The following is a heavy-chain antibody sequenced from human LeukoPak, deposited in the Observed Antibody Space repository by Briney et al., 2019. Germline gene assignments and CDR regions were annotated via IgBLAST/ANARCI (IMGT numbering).Heavy chain of an antibody. J-gene: IGHJ4*02. CDR2: IDPIDSYT. CDR3: ARARVDTAMADFDY. CDR1: GYSFTSYW. Sequence: GESLRISCKGSGYSFTSYWINWVRQMPGKGLEWMGGIDPIDSYTTYSPSFQGHVTISADKSIATVCLQWSSLKASDTAMYYCARARVDTAMADFDYWGQGTLVTVSS. V-gene: IGHV5-10-1*01. D-gene: IGHD5-18*01.